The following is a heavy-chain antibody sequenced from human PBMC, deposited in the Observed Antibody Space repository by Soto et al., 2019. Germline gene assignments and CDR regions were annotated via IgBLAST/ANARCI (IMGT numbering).Heavy chain of an antibody. CDR3: AGPGSGYDVLTGHYSYCYHDVDV. CDR2: MSHDGSNT. V-gene: IGHV3-30-3*01. D-gene: IGHD3-9*01. CDR1: GFLFNTYA. J-gene: IGHJ6*02. Sequence: GGSLRLSCTTSGFLFNTYAMHWVRQAPGKGLEWVAVMSHDGSNTYYADSVKGRFTISRDNPKNTLYLQMNTLRTDDTAVYYSAGPGSGYDVLTGHYSYCYHDVDVCGQGTTLTASS.